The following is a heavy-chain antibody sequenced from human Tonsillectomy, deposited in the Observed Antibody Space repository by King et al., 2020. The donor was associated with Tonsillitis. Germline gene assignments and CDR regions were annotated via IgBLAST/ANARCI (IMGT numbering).Heavy chain of an antibody. V-gene: IGHV3-23*04. D-gene: IGHD5-12*01. Sequence: VQLVESGGGLVQPGGSLRLSCAASGFTFGNYAMSWVRQAPGKGLEWVSALSGSGGSTYYADSVKGRLTISRDNSKNTLYLQMSSLRAEDTARYYCARTDYSGYDFPTPDYWGQGTLVTVSS. CDR1: GFTFGNYA. CDR3: ARTDYSGYDFPTPDY. J-gene: IGHJ4*02. CDR2: LSGSGGST.